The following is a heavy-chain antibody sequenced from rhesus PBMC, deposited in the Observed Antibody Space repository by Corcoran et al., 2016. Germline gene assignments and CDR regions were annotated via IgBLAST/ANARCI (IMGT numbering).Heavy chain of an antibody. CDR3: AKGGYCSSTYCSSRGVVDY. CDR1: GFTFSAYT. D-gene: IGHD2-15*01. CDR2: INSGGGST. J-gene: IGHJ4*01. Sequence: EVQLVETGGGLVQPGGSLRLSCAAAGFTFSAYTMHWVRQAPGKGLEGGAAINSGGGSTYYADSVKGRFTISRDNSKNTLSLQMNSLRAEDTAVYYCAKGGYCSSTYCSSRGVVDYWGQGVLVTVSS. V-gene: IGHV3-103*01.